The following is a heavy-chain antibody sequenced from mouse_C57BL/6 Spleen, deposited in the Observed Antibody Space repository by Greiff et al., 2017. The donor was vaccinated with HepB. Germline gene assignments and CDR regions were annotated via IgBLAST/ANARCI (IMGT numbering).Heavy chain of an antibody. D-gene: IGHD2-4*01. J-gene: IGHJ3*01. CDR1: GYTFTSYW. Sequence: QVQLQQPGAELVKPGASVKLSCKASGYTFTSYWMHWVKQRPGQGLEWIGMIHPNSGSTNYNEKFKSTATLTVDKSSSTAYMQLSSLTSEDSAVYYGALYYDYDSAWFAYWGQGTLVTVSA. CDR2: IHPNSGST. V-gene: IGHV1-64*01. CDR3: ALYYDYDSAWFAY.